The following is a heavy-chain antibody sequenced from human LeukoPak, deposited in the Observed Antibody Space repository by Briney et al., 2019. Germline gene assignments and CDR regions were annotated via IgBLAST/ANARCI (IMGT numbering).Heavy chain of an antibody. CDR3: AKIPPDYYDSSGYLTSDAFDI. CDR1: GFTFSSYG. CDR2: ISYDGSNK. Sequence: PGGSLRLSCAASGFTFSSYGMHWVRQAPGKGLEWVAVISYDGSNKYYADSVKGRFTISRDNSKNTLYLQMNSLRAEDTAVYYCAKIPPDYYDSSGYLTSDAFDIWGQGTMVTVSS. J-gene: IGHJ3*02. D-gene: IGHD3-22*01. V-gene: IGHV3-30*18.